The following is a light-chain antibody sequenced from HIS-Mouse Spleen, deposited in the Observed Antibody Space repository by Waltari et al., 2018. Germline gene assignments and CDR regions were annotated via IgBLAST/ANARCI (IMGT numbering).Light chain of an antibody. CDR3: YSTDSSGNHRV. CDR2: EDS. CDR1: ALPKKY. V-gene: IGLV3-10*01. Sequence: SYELTQPPSVSVSPGQTARITCSGDALPKKYASWYQQQSGQAPVLVIYEDSKRPSGSPERFSGSSAGTMATLTISEAQVEDEADYYCYSTDSSGNHRVFGGGTKLTVL. J-gene: IGLJ2*01.